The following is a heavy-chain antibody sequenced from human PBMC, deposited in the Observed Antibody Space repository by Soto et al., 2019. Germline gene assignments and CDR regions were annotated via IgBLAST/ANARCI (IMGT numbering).Heavy chain of an antibody. V-gene: IGHV4-31*03. CDR3: ARGSIAAGDYGMDV. Sequence: QVQLQESGPGLVKPSQTLSLTCTVSGGSISSGGYYWSWIRQHPGKGLEWIGYIYYSGSTYYNPSLKSRVTISVDTSKNQFSLKLSSVTAADTAVCYCARGSIAAGDYGMDVWGQGTTVTVSS. CDR1: GGSISSGGYY. J-gene: IGHJ6*02. D-gene: IGHD6-13*01. CDR2: IYYSGST.